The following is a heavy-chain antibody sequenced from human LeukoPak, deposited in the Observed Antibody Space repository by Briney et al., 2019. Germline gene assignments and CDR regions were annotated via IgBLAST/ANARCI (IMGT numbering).Heavy chain of an antibody. J-gene: IGHJ4*02. D-gene: IGHD3-16*02. V-gene: IGHV4-34*01. Sequence: SETLSLTCAVYGGSFSGYYWSWIRQPPGKGLEWIGEINHSGSTNYNPSLKSRVTISVDTSKNQFSLKLSSVTAADTAVYYCASAFSGSYRIDCWGQGTLVTVSS. CDR3: ASAFSGSYRIDC. CDR2: INHSGST. CDR1: GGSFSGYY.